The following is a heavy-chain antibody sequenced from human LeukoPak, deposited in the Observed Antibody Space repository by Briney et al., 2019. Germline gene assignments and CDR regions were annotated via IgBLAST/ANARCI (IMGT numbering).Heavy chain of an antibody. CDR2: ISSSGGTT. CDR3: AKRYCRSSCSSKGAFDY. J-gene: IGHJ4*02. D-gene: IGHD2-2*01. Sequence: PGGSLRLSCAASEFTFSSYSMNWVRQAPGKGLEWVSVISSSGGTTYYADSVKGRFTISRDNSKNTLYLQMNSLRAEDTAVYYCAKRYCRSSCSSKGAFDYWGQGTLVTVSS. V-gene: IGHV3-23*01. CDR1: EFTFSSYS.